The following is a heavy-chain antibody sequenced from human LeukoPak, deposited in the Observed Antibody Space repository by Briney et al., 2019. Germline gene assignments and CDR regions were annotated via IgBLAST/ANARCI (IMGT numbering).Heavy chain of an antibody. V-gene: IGHV3-23*01. CDR3: ARYGSGSYIDN. D-gene: IGHD3-10*01. CDR1: GFTFSSYA. J-gene: IGHJ4*02. Sequence: PGGSLRLSCAASGFTFSSYAIIWVRQAPGKGLDWVSFISGTGGFTSYADSVKGRFTISRDNSKNTLSLQMNSLRAEDTAVYYCARYGSGSYIDNWGPGTLVTVSS. CDR2: ISGTGGFT.